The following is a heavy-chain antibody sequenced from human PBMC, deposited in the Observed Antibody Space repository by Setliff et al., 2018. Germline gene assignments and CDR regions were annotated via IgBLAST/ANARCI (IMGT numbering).Heavy chain of an antibody. Sequence: SETLSLTCSVSGGSITSRSYYWGWIRQSPGKGLEWLGTIYYSGTTYYNSSLRSRVSISTDTSKNEFSLRLSSVTAADTAVYYCAREDYYYYGMDVWGQGTTVTVSS. CDR2: IYYSGTT. J-gene: IGHJ6*02. CDR1: GGSITSRSYY. CDR3: AREDYYYYGMDV. V-gene: IGHV4-39*02.